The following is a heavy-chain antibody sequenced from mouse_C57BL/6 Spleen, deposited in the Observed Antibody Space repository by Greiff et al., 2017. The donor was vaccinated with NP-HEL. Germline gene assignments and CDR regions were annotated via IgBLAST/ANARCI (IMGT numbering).Heavy chain of an antibody. Sequence: QVQLQQPGAELVRPGSSVKLSCKASGYTFTSYWMHWVKQRPIQGLEWIGNIDPSDSETHYNQKFKDKATLTVDKSSSTAYMQLSSLTSEDSAVYYCAQTAQATWWFAYWGQGTLVTVSA. CDR3: AQTAQATWWFAY. V-gene: IGHV1-52*01. CDR2: IDPSDSET. J-gene: IGHJ3*01. D-gene: IGHD3-2*02. CDR1: GYTFTSYW.